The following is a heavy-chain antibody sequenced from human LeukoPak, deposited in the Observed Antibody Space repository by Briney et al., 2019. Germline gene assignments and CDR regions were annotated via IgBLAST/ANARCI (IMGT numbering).Heavy chain of an antibody. CDR1: GGSVSSGSYY. Sequence: PSETLSLTCTVSGGSVSSGSYYWSWIRQPPGKGLEWIGYIYYSGSTNYNPSLKSRVTISVDTSKNQFSLKLSSVTAADTAVYYCASTVVVPAAMYGYYFDYWGQGTLVIVSS. V-gene: IGHV4-61*01. J-gene: IGHJ4*02. D-gene: IGHD2-2*01. CDR2: IYYSGST. CDR3: ASTVVVPAAMYGYYFDY.